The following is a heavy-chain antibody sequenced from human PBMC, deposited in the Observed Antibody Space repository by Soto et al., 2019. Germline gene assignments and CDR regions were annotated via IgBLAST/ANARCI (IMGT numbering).Heavy chain of an antibody. V-gene: IGHV6-1*01. J-gene: IGHJ4*02. CDR3: AKERSGSHSAEY. CDR1: GDSVSSNSAA. Sequence: SQTLSLTCAISGDSVSSNSAAWDWIRQSPSRVLEWLGRKYYRSKWYNDYAVAMKSRLTMNQDTSKNQFSLQLKSVNVEDKAVYYCAKERSGSHSAEYWGQGTMVTVSS. D-gene: IGHD5-12*01. CDR2: KYYRSKWYN.